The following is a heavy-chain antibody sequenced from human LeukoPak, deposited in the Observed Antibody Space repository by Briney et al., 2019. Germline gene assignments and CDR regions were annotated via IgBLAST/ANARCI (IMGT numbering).Heavy chain of an antibody. V-gene: IGHV3-33*01. Sequence: PGRSLRLSCAASGFTFSSYGMHWVRQAPGKGLEWVAVIRYDGSNKYYADSVKGRFTISRDNSKNTLYLQMNSLRAEDTAVYYCARGGLDSSSWHQFDYWGQGTLVTVSS. J-gene: IGHJ4*02. CDR2: IRYDGSNK. CDR3: ARGGLDSSSWHQFDY. CDR1: GFTFSSYG. D-gene: IGHD6-13*01.